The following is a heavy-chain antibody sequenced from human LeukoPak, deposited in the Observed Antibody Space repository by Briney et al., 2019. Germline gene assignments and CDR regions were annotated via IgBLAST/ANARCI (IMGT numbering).Heavy chain of an antibody. Sequence: GASLKISFKGSGYSFTSYWIGWVRQMPGKGLEWMGIIYPGDSDTRYSPSFQGQVTISAAKSISTAYLQWSSLKASDTAMYYCASKRRGDTAMTPGYYMDVWGKGTTVTVSS. J-gene: IGHJ6*03. CDR2: IYPGDSDT. V-gene: IGHV5-51*01. D-gene: IGHD5-18*01. CDR1: GYSFTSYW. CDR3: ASKRRGDTAMTPGYYMDV.